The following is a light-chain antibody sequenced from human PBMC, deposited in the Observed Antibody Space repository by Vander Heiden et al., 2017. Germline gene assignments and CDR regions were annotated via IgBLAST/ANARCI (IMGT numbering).Light chain of an antibody. V-gene: IGLV2-14*01. CDR2: DVS. CDR1: SSDVGGYNY. Sequence: QSALTQPAYVSGSPGQSITISCTGTSSDVGGYNYVSWYQQPPGKAPKLMIYDVSNRPSGVSNRFSGSKSGNTASLTISGLQAEDEADYYCSSYTSSSTPYVFGTGTKVTVL. CDR3: SSYTSSSTPYV. J-gene: IGLJ1*01.